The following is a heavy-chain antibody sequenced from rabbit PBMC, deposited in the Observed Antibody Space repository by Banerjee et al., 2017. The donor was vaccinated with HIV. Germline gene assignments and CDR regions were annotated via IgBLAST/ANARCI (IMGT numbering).Heavy chain of an antibody. Sequence: QLKETGGGLVQPGGSLTLSCKASGFDFSSYWMTWVRQAPGKGLEWIGAIYAGRGTTYYASWVNGRFTISSHNAQNTVSLQMNSLTAADTATYFCARDGFGTGPDYDLWGPGTLVTVS. J-gene: IGHJ4*01. CDR3: ARDGFGTGPDYDL. CDR1: GFDFSSYW. CDR2: IYAGRGTT. V-gene: IGHV1S7*01. D-gene: IGHD7-1*01.